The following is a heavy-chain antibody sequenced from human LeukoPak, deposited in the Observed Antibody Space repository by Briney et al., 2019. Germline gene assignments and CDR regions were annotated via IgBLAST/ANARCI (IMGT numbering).Heavy chain of an antibody. J-gene: IGHJ4*02. V-gene: IGHV3-23*01. CDR2: ISGSGGST. Sequence: GGSLRLSCAASGFTFSRYAVSWVRQAPGKGLEWASAISGSGGSTHYADSVKGRFTISRDNSKNTLYLQMNSLRAEDTAVYYCAKDPLYSYGSKHYFDYWGQGTLVTVSS. CDR3: AKDPLYSYGSKHYFDY. CDR1: GFTFSRYA. D-gene: IGHD5-18*01.